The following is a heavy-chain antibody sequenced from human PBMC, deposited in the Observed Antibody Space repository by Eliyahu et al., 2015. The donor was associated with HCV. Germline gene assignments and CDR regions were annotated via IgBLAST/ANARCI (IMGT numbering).Heavy chain of an antibody. D-gene: IGHD6-25*01. Sequence: QVQLVQSGAEVKKAGASVKVSCKASGYTFTDYGIHWARQAPGQRLEWMGWINAGNGNTKYSEKFQGRVTITSDTSASTAYMELSSLRSEDTAVYYCARSAAGYGMDVWGQGTTVTVSS. CDR3: ARSAAGYGMDV. CDR1: GYTFTDYG. V-gene: IGHV1-3*01. CDR2: INAGNGNT. J-gene: IGHJ6*02.